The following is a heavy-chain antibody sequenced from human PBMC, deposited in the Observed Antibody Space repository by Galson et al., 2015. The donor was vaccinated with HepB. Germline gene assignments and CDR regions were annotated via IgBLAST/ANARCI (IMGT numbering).Heavy chain of an antibody. J-gene: IGHJ4*02. V-gene: IGHV3-33*01. CDR2: IWYDGSNK. Sequence: SLRPSCAASGFTFSSYGTHWVRQAPGKGLEWVAVIWYDGSNKYYADSVKGRFTISRDNSKNTLYLQMNSLRAEDTAVYYCARGGGNGYYFDYWGQGTLVTVSS. CDR3: ARGGGNGYYFDY. CDR1: GFTFSSYG. D-gene: IGHD4-23*01.